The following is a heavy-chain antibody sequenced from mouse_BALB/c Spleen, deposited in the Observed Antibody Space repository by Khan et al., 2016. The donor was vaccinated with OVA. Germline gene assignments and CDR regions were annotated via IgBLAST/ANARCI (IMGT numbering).Heavy chain of an antibody. CDR3: ARSHLLWLYANDY. J-gene: IGHJ4*01. CDR2: ISCYNGAT. V-gene: IGHV1S34*01. D-gene: IGHD2-2*01. Sequence: LVKTGASVKISCKTSGYSFTGYYMHWVKQSHGKSLEWIGYISCYNGATTYNQKFKGKATFTVDTSSSTAYMQFNSLTSEDSSVYYCARSHLLWLYANDYGGQGTSVTVSS. CDR1: GYSFTGYY.